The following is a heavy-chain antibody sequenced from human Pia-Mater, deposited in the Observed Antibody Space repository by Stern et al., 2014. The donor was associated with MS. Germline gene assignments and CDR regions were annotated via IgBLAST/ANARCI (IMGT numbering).Heavy chain of an antibody. CDR3: ARASERSGYYPDYFQY. J-gene: IGHJ1*01. CDR1: GGTFSNYA. V-gene: IGHV1-69*01. Sequence: MQLVESGPEVKKPGSSGKVSCKASGGTFSNYAISWVRQAPGQGLEWMGGLIIIFDTANYAQKFQGRVTISADESTSTAYMELSSLRSEDTAVYYCARASERSGYYPDYFQYWGQGTPVTVSS. CDR2: LIIIFDTA. D-gene: IGHD3-22*01.